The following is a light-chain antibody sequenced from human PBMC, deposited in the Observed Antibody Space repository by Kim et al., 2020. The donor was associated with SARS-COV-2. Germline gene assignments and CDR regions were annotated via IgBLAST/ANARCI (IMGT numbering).Light chain of an antibody. CDR2: EVT. J-gene: IGLJ3*02. CDR1: SSDIGAYNH. V-gene: IGLV2-14*01. Sequence: LTQPASVSGSPGQSITISCSGTSSDIGAYNHVSWYQQPPGTVPKLIIYEVTNRPSGISNRFSGSKSGNTASLTISGLQAEDEGDYYCSTYTTSETWVFGGGTKVTVL. CDR3: STYTTSETWV.